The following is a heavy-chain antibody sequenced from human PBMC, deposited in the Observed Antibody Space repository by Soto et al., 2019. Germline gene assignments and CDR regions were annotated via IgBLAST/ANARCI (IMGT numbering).Heavy chain of an antibody. D-gene: IGHD6-19*01. CDR1: GFTFSSYW. CDR3: VGGRSGWYGVGS. CDR2: INSDGITT. Sequence: GGALRLPCPASGFTFSSYWMHWVRHDPGKWMVWVSRINSDGITTNYADSEKGRFTISRDNANNTVHQQMNSQRREDTAVYYFVGGRSGWYGVGSRGPGTLVPVSS. J-gene: IGHJ1*01. V-gene: IGHV3-74*01.